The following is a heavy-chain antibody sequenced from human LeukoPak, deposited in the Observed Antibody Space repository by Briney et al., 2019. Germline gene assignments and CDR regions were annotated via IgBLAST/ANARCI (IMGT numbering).Heavy chain of an antibody. CDR3: ARESRGYSYGYNY. CDR2: INANSGGT. J-gene: IGHJ4*02. D-gene: IGHD5-18*01. CDR1: GYTFTGYH. Sequence: ASVKVSCKASGYTFTGYHMHWVRQAPGQGLEWMGWINANSGGTNYAQKFQGRVTMTRDTSISTAYMELSRLRSDDTAVYYCARESRGYSYGYNYWGQGTLVTVSS. V-gene: IGHV1-2*02.